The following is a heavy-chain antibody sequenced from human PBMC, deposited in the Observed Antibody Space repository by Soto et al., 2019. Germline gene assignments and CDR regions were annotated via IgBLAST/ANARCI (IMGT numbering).Heavy chain of an antibody. Sequence: VKVSCKASGGTFSSYAISWVRQAPGQGLEWMGGIIPIFGTANYAQKFQGRVTITADKSTSTAYMEPSSLRSEDTAVYYCARSGITMVRGVYYYYGMDVWGQGTTVTVSS. V-gene: IGHV1-69*06. CDR1: GGTFSSYA. CDR2: IIPIFGTA. J-gene: IGHJ6*02. D-gene: IGHD3-10*01. CDR3: ARSGITMVRGVYYYYGMDV.